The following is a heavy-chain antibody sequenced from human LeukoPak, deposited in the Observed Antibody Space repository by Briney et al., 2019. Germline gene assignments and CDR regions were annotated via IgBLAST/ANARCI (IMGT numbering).Heavy chain of an antibody. CDR1: GFTFSSFG. D-gene: IGHD7-27*01. J-gene: IGHJ4*02. V-gene: IGHV3-30*02. Sequence: PGGSLRLSCAASGFTFSSFGMHWVRQAPGQGLEWLAFIRFDGSNKFYADSVKGRFTISRDNSKNTLYLQMNSLRAEDTAVYYCARGYLTGSLWGQGTLVTVSS. CDR2: IRFDGSNK. CDR3: ARGYLTGSL.